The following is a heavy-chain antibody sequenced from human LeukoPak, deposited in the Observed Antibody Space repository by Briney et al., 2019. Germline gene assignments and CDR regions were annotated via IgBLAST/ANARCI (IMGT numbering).Heavy chain of an antibody. CDR1: GFTFSGYA. V-gene: IGHV3-30*04. D-gene: IGHD3-10*01. Sequence: GGSLRLSCAASGFTFSGYAMHWVRQAPGKGLEWVAVISYDGSNKYYADSVKGRFTISRDNSKNTLYLQMNSLRAEDTAVYYCAREARFGELKYWGQGTLVTVSS. CDR3: AREARFGELKY. J-gene: IGHJ4*02. CDR2: ISYDGSNK.